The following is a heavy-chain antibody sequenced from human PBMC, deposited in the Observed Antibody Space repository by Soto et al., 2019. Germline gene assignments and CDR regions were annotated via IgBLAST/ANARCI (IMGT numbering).Heavy chain of an antibody. J-gene: IGHJ3*02. Sequence: SVKVSCKASGGTFSSYAISWVRQAPGQGLEWMGGIIPIFGTANYAQKFQGRVTITADESTSTAYMELSSLRSEDTAVYYCARAAVAGIYAFDICGQGTRVTVSS. D-gene: IGHD6-19*01. V-gene: IGHV1-69*13. CDR1: GGTFSSYA. CDR3: ARAAVAGIYAFDI. CDR2: IIPIFGTA.